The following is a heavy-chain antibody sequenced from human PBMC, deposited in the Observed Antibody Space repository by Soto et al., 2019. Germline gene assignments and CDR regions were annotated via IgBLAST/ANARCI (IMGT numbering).Heavy chain of an antibody. V-gene: IGHV4-61*01. J-gene: IGHJ4*02. CDR2: IYHFGST. D-gene: IGHD3-10*01. Sequence: SETLSLTCTVSGDSVNSGSYYWSWIRQPPGKGLEWIGYIYHFGSTNYNPSLKSRVTISIDTSKRQFSLKLTSVTAADTAVYYCARVGTQDNYWGQGTLVTVSS. CDR3: ARVGTQDNY. CDR1: GDSVNSGSYY.